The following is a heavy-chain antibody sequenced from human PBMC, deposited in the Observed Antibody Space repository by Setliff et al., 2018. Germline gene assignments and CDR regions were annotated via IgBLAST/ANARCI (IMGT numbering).Heavy chain of an antibody. CDR2: IYTSGTT. D-gene: IGHD3-22*01. CDR1: GASISSYY. CDR3: ARGPNTYDSSGYYYRAGYYYYMDV. Sequence: PSETLSLTCSVSGASISSYYWSWIRQPPGKGLEWIGYIYTSGTTKYNPSLKSRVTISLDTSKSQFSLNLSSVTAADTAVYYCARGPNTYDSSGYYYRAGYYYYMDVWGKGTTVTVSS. V-gene: IGHV4-4*08. J-gene: IGHJ6*03.